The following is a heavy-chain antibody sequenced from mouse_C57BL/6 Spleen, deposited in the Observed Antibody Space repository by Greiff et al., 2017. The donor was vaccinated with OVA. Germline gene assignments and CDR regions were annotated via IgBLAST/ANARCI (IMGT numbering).Heavy chain of an antibody. CDR1: GYTFTSYW. Sequence: QVQLQQPGAELVKPGASVKLSCKASGYTFTSYWMHGVKQRPGQGLEWIGMIHPNSGSTNYNEKFKSKATLTVDKSSSTAYMQLSSLTSEDSAVYYCARDYGSSYYAMDYWGQGTSVTVSS. CDR2: IHPNSGST. V-gene: IGHV1-64*01. J-gene: IGHJ4*01. CDR3: ARDYGSSYYAMDY. D-gene: IGHD1-1*01.